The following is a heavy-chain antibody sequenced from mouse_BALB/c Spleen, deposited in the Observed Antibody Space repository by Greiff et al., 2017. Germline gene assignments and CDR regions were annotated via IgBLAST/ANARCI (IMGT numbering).Heavy chain of an antibody. J-gene: IGHJ4*01. CDR1: GFTFTDYY. CDR3: AKVARRDFYAMDY. Sequence: EVMLVESGGGLVQPGGSLRLSCATSGFTFTDYYMSWVRQPPGKALEWLGFIRNKANGYTTEYSASVKGRFTISRDNSQSILYLQMNTLRAEDSATYYCAKVARRDFYAMDYWGQGTSVTVSS. CDR2: IRNKANGYTT. V-gene: IGHV7-3*02. D-gene: IGHD3-3*01.